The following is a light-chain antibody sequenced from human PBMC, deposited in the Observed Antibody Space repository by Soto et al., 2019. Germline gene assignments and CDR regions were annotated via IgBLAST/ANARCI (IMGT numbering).Light chain of an antibody. CDR2: NND. CDR1: SSNIGTNS. CDR3: AAWDDSLNGFYV. Sequence: QSVLTHPPSASGTPGQRVTISCSGGSSNIGTNSVNWYQQLPGRAPKLLIYNNDLRPSGVPDRFSGSKSGTSASLAISGLQSEDEADYYCAAWDDSLNGFYVFGIGTKLTVL. J-gene: IGLJ1*01. V-gene: IGLV1-44*01.